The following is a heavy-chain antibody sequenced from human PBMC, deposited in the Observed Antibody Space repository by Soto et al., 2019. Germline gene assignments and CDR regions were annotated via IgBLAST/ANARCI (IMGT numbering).Heavy chain of an antibody. CDR2: VHHTGTS. Sequence: QVALQQWGAGLLKTSQTLSLTCGVHDGSFNDYFWTRIRQSPGKGLEWIGEVHHTGTSYFNPSLKSRVTLSVDTSKSQFSLNLTSVTAADTAIYFCARRKDSSRYYYGMDVWGQGTTVVVS. CDR1: DGSFNDYF. D-gene: IGHD6-13*01. V-gene: IGHV4-34*02. CDR3: ARRKDSSRYYYGMDV. J-gene: IGHJ6*02.